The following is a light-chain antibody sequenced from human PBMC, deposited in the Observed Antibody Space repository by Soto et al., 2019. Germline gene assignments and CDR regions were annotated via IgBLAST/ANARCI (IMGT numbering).Light chain of an antibody. Sequence: QSALTQPRSVSGSPGQSVTISCTGTNSDVGGYNYVSWYQQHPGKAPKLLIYDVSSRPSGVPDRFSGSKSGNTASLTISGLQAEDEAEYYCCSYAGRPTFVLFGGGTKVTVL. CDR2: DVS. CDR1: NSDVGGYNY. J-gene: IGLJ2*01. CDR3: CSYAGRPTFVL. V-gene: IGLV2-11*01.